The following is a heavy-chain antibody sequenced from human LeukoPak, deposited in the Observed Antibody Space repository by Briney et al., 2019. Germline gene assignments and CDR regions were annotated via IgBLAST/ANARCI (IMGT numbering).Heavy chain of an antibody. V-gene: IGHV3-33*01. J-gene: IGHJ6*02. Sequence: GGSLRLSCAASGFTFSNYGMHWVRQAPGKGLEWVAVIWYDGSIKYYADSVKGRFSTSRDNSKNTLYLQMNSLRAEDTAVYYCARYCSGGTCKLGYYYYGMDVWGQGTTVTVSS. CDR1: GFTFSNYG. CDR3: ARYCSGGTCKLGYYYYGMDV. CDR2: IWYDGSIK. D-gene: IGHD2-15*01.